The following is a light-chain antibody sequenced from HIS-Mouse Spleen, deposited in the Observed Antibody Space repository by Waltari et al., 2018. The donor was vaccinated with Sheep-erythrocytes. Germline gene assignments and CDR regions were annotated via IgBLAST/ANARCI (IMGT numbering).Light chain of an antibody. Sequence: QSALTQPASVSGSPGQSITISCTGTSSDVGGYNYVSWYQQHPGKAPKLMIYDVSNRPPGVSNRFPGSQAGNTASLTISGLQAEDEADYYCSSYTSSSTPNWVFGGGTKLTVL. CDR3: SSYTSSSTPNWV. J-gene: IGLJ3*02. CDR2: DVS. V-gene: IGLV2-14*03. CDR1: SSDVGGYNY.